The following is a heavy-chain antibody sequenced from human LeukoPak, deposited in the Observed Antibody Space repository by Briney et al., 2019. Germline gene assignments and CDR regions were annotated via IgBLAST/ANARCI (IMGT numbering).Heavy chain of an antibody. V-gene: IGHV3-7*01. CDR1: GFTFRTHW. J-gene: IGHJ4*02. CDR2: INPDGSQK. CDR3: AKLLGTATTYDH. D-gene: IGHD5-24*01. Sequence: SGGSLTLSCEASGFTFRTHWMSWVRQTPGKGLEWVASINPDGSQKYYLNSVKGRFTISRDNTKKLLYLQMYSLGAEDTAVYYCAKLLGTATTYDHWGQGSLVTVSS.